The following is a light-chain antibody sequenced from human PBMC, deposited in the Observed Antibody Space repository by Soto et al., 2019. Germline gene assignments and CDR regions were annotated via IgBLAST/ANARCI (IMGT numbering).Light chain of an antibody. CDR1: QSIXXX. J-gene: IGKJ1*01. V-gene: IGKV1-5*03. Sequence: DIKMTXXPSXLSASVGDRVTITCRASQSIXXXLAWYQQKPGKAPKLLIYMASTXXXXXXXXXXXXXXXXXXXXTISSLQPDDFATYFCQQYKSFPWTFGQGARVEX. CDR3: QQYKSFPWT. CDR2: MAS.